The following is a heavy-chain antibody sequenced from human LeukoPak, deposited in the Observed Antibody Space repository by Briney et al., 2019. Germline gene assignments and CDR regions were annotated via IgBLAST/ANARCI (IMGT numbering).Heavy chain of an antibody. CDR2: ISGSGGST. D-gene: IGHD3-22*01. Sequence: GGSLRLSCAASGFTFSSYGMSWVRQAPGKGLEWVLAISGSGGSTYYADSVKGRFTISRDNSKNTLYLQMNSLRAEDTAVYYCAKGATYYYDSSGYYYFDYWGQGTLVTVSS. CDR1: GFTFSSYG. V-gene: IGHV3-23*01. J-gene: IGHJ4*02. CDR3: AKGATYYYDSSGYYYFDY.